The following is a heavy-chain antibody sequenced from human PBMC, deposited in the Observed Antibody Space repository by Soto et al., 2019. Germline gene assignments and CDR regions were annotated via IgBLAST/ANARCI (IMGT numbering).Heavy chain of an antibody. CDR3: VRDGSKTLRDCFDP. V-gene: IGHV4-4*07. Sequence: SETLSLTCSVSGGSMIKFYCSCIRNTAWKGLEWVGRVYATGTSDYNPSLRSRIAMSVDISKKTFSLRLRSVTAADTGVYYCVRDGSKTLRDCFDPWGQGILVTVSS. J-gene: IGHJ5*02. CDR1: GGSMIKFY. D-gene: IGHD4-17*01. CDR2: VYATGTS.